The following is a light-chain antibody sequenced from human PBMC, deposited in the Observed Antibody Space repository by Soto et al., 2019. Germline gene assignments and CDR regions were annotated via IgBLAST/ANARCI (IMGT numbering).Light chain of an antibody. V-gene: IGKV3-15*01. CDR2: GES. J-gene: IGKJ4*01. CDR1: QSVSSN. CDR3: QQSNNWPPGLT. Sequence: EIVMTQSPATLSVSPGERATLSCRASQSVSSNLARYQQKPRQAPRLLIYGESTRYTGIPARFSGSGSGTEFTLTISSLQSEEFAVYCGQQSNNWPPGLTFGIENNVDIK.